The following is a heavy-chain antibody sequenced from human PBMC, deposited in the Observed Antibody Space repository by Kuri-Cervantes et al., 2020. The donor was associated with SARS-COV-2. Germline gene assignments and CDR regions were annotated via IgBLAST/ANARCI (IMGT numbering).Heavy chain of an antibody. J-gene: IGHJ4*02. CDR1: GFTFSSYG. D-gene: IGHD5-24*01. V-gene: IGHV3-30*02. CDR3: ARENRDGYKGGFDY. Sequence: GGSLRLSCAASGFTFSSYGMHWVRQAPGKGLEWVAFIRYDGSNKYYADSVKGRFTISRDNAKNSLYLQMNSLRAEDAAVYYCARENRDGYKGGFDYWGQGTLVTVSS. CDR2: IRYDGSNK.